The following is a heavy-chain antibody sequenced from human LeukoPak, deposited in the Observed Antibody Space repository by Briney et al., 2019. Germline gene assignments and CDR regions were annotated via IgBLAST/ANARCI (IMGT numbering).Heavy chain of an antibody. V-gene: IGHV5-51*01. Sequence: RGESLKISCKGSGYSFTSYWIGWVRQMPGKGLEWMGIIYPGDSDTRYSLSFQGQVTISADKSISTAYLQWSSLKASDTAMYYCARGNRIAVAGGEGLLDYWGQGTLVTVSS. CDR3: ARGNRIAVAGGEGLLDY. J-gene: IGHJ4*02. D-gene: IGHD6-19*01. CDR2: IYPGDSDT. CDR1: GYSFTSYW.